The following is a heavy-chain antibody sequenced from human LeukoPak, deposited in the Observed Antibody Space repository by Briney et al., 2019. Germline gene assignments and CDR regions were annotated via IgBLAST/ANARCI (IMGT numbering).Heavy chain of an antibody. CDR1: GFLFEDYA. J-gene: IGHJ4*02. V-gene: IGHV3-9*01. D-gene: IGHD1-26*01. Sequence: PGRSLRLSCVAYGFLFEDYAMPWVRQAPGKGLEWVSGISWNSGTMGYADSVKGRFTVSRDNSKSTLYLQMISLRAEDTAIYYCAKSVVNSGTYIPFDSWGQGTLVTVSS. CDR3: AKSVVNSGTYIPFDS. CDR2: ISWNSGTM.